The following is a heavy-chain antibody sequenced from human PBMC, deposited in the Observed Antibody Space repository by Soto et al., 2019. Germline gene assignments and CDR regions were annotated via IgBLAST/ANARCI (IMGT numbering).Heavy chain of an antibody. Sequence: SETLSLTCTVSGGSISSSSYYWGWIRQPPGKGLEWIGSIYYSGSTYYNPSLKSRVTISVDTSKNQFSLKLSSVTAADTAVYYCARSTPDSSGWLDAEYFQHWGQGTLVTVSS. CDR1: GGSISSSSYY. CDR2: IYYSGST. V-gene: IGHV4-39*01. CDR3: ARSTPDSSGWLDAEYFQH. J-gene: IGHJ1*01. D-gene: IGHD6-19*01.